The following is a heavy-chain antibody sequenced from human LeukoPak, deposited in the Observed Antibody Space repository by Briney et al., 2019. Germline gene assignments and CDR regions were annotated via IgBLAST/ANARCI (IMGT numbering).Heavy chain of an antibody. D-gene: IGHD3-3*01. CDR3: AREEFFQGY. J-gene: IGHJ4*02. Sequence: ASETLSLTRTVSGGSISSGSYYWSWIRQPAGKGLEWIGRIYTSGSTYYNPSLKSRVTISVDTSKNQFSLKLSSVTAADTAVYYCAREEFFQGYWGQGTLVTVSS. CDR1: GGSISSGSYY. V-gene: IGHV4-61*02. CDR2: IYTSGST.